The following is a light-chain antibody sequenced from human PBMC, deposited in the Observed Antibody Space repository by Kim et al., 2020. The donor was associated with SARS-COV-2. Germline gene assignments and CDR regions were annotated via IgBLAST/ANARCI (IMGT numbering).Light chain of an antibody. V-gene: IGLV1-47*01. CDR1: NSNIGSKD. Sequence: GRRLHVFCAGTNSNIGSKDVNWDQQVPGTSTKLLFDKNDQWPSVVPDRFSGSRSSTSASLAIGGLRSEDGADYYCAVWDDSLSGYVFGTGTKVTVL. J-gene: IGLJ1*01. CDR2: KND. CDR3: AVWDDSLSGYV.